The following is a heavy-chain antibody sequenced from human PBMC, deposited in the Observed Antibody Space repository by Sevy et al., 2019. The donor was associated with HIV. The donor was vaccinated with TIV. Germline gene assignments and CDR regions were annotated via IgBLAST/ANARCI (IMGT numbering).Heavy chain of an antibody. J-gene: IGHJ4*02. Sequence: GGSLRLSCAASGLTLTTTGMSWVRQAPGKGLEWVAGVTSDGTTYYADSVRDRFTVSRDNSKNTLDLQLNSLRADDTAGFYCAGGDTTMITDLDYWGQGTLVTVSS. D-gene: IGHD3-16*01. V-gene: IGHV3-23*01. CDR1: GLTLTTTG. CDR2: VTSDGTT. CDR3: AGGDTTMITDLDY.